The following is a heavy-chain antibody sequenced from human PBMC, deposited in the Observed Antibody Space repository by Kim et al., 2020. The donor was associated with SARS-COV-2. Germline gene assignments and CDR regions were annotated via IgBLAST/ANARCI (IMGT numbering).Heavy chain of an antibody. D-gene: IGHD2-15*01. V-gene: IGHV5-51*01. CDR3: ARRSTLGYGMDV. J-gene: IGHJ6*02. Sequence: RSRPPFQGQVTISADTSISTAYLQWSSLKASDTAMYYCARRSTLGYGMDVWGQGTTVTVSS.